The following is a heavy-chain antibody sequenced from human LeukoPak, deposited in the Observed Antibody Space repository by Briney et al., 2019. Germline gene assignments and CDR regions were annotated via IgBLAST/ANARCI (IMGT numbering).Heavy chain of an antibody. V-gene: IGHV3-23*01. CDR2: ISGSGGST. Sequence: PGGSLRLSCAASGFTFSSYAMSWVRQAPGKGLEWVSTISGSGGSTYYAGSVKGRFTNSRDNSKNTLYLQMNSLRAEDTAVYYCAKDLSGYSYGSLYWGQGTLVTVSS. D-gene: IGHD5-18*01. CDR3: AKDLSGYSYGSLY. CDR1: GFTFSSYA. J-gene: IGHJ4*02.